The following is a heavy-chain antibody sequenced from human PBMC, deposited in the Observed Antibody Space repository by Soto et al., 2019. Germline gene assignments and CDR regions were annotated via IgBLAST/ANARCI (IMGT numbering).Heavy chain of an antibody. Sequence: SETLSLTCTVSGGTIRSGDYYWSWIRQPPGKGLEWIGHIHNSGYTYHNPSLKSRVIISVDTSKNQFSLKLTSVTAADTSVYYCATMGTPATGLYFFDYWGQGSLVTVSS. CDR2: IHNSGYT. V-gene: IGHV4-30-4*01. CDR1: GGTIRSGDYY. D-gene: IGHD2-15*01. J-gene: IGHJ4*02. CDR3: ATMGTPATGLYFFDY.